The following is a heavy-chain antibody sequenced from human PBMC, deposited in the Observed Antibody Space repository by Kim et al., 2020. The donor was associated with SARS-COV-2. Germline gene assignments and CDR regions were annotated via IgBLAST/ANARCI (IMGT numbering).Heavy chain of an antibody. CDR1: GGSISSGGYY. Sequence: SETLSLTCTVSGGSISSGGYYWSWIRQHPGKGLEWIGYIYYSGSTYYNPSLKSRVTISVDTSKNQFSLKLSSVTAADTAVYYCARGRYYYDSSGDDAFDIWGQGTMVTVSS. CDR3: ARGRYYYDSSGDDAFDI. J-gene: IGHJ3*02. V-gene: IGHV4-31*03. D-gene: IGHD3-22*01. CDR2: IYYSGST.